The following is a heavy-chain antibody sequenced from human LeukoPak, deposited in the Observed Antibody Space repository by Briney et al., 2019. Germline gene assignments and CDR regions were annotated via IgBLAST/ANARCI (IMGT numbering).Heavy chain of an antibody. Sequence: PGGSLRLSCAASGFTFSSYAIHWVRQAPGKGLEWVAFISYDGGNMHYADSVKGRFIISRDNSKNTLYLQMNSLRPEDTAVYYCASLTTASYDYWGQGTLVTVSS. V-gene: IGHV3-30*03. CDR1: GFTFSSYA. CDR3: ASLTTASYDY. J-gene: IGHJ4*02. D-gene: IGHD4-11*01. CDR2: ISYDGGNM.